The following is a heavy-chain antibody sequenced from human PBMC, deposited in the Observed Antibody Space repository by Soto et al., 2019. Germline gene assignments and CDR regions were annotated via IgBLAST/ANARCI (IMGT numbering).Heavy chain of an antibody. CDR2: MRPDSGGA. D-gene: IGHD3-16*01. CDR1: GYTFTGYY. J-gene: IGHJ4*02. CDR3: ARDPHEGVYDY. Sequence: ASVKVSCKASGYTFTGYYLHWIRQAPGQGLQRMGWMRPDSGGANYAQKFQGRVSMTRDTSTSTFYMELSRLASDDTAVYYCARDPHEGVYDYWGQGTQVTVSS. V-gene: IGHV1-2*02.